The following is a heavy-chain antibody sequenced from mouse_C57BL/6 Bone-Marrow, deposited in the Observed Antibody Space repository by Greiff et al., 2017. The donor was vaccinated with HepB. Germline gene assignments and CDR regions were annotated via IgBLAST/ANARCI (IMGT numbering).Heavy chain of an antibody. V-gene: IGHV1-64*01. CDR3: ARWPTTVVATDY. Sequence: QVQLKQPGAELVKPGASVKLSCKASGYTFTSYWMHWVKQRPGQGLEWIGMIHPNSGSTNYNEKFKSKATLTVDKSSSTAYMQLSSLTSEDSAVYYCARWPTTVVATDYWGQGTTRTVSS. CDR2: IHPNSGST. J-gene: IGHJ2*01. CDR1: GYTFTSYW. D-gene: IGHD1-1*01.